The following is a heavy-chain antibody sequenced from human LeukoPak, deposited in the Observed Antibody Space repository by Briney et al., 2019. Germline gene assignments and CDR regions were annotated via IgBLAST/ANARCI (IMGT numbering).Heavy chain of an antibody. CDR2: FDPEDGET. D-gene: IGHD3-10*01. CDR1: GYTLTELS. J-gene: IGHJ6*02. Sequence: ASVTVSCKVSGYTLTELSMHWVRQAPGKGLEWMGGFDPEDGETIYAQKFQGRVTMTEDTSTDTAYMELSSLRSEDTAVYYCATGAYGSGSYYLALSDYYYGMDVWGQRTTVTVSS. V-gene: IGHV1-24*01. CDR3: ATGAYGSGSYYLALSDYYYGMDV.